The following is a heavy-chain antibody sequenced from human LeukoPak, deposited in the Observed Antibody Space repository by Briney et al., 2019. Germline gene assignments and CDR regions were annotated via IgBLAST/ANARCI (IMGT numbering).Heavy chain of an antibody. CDR1: GFTFSSYA. CDR2: ISYDGSNK. Sequence: GGSLRLSCAAFGFTFSSYAMHWVRQAPGKGLEWVAVISYDGSNKYYADSVKGRFTISRDNSKNTLYLQMNSLRAEDTAVYYCARDSAIQLERRKHGMDVWGQGTTVTVSS. CDR3: ARDSAIQLERRKHGMDV. V-gene: IGHV3-30*04. D-gene: IGHD1-1*01. J-gene: IGHJ6*02.